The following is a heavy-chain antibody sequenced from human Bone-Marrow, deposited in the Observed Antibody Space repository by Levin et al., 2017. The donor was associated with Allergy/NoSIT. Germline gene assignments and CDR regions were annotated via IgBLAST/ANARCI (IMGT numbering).Heavy chain of an antibody. CDR3: AKGHSYGSGSYYPNDAFEV. V-gene: IGHV3-23*01. Sequence: LSLTCAASGFTFNTYAMHWVRQAPRKGLEWVSSISGDSSRTSYAGSVKGRITISRDNSKNTVFLHINSLRAEDTAVYYCAKGHSYGSGSYYPNDAFEVWGQGTMVTASS. J-gene: IGHJ3*01. CDR2: ISGDSSRT. D-gene: IGHD3-10*01. CDR1: GFTFNTYA.